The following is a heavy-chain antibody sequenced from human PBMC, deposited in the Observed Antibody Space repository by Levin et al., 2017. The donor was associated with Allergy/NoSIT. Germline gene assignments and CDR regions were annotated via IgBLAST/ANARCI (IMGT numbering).Heavy chain of an antibody. CDR1: FFSLLFLLPS. CDR2: MFYSGAP. CDR3: ARLGPSGWYQLANS. Sequence: SQPLSLPFPFSFFSLLFLLPSFFFLLPPPFPFLSLIGSMFYSGAPYYNPSLKSRVTISVDTSENQFSLKLYSVTAADTAVYYCARLGPSGWYQLANSWGQGTLVIVSS. J-gene: IGHJ4*02. D-gene: IGHD6-19*01. V-gene: IGHV4-39*01.